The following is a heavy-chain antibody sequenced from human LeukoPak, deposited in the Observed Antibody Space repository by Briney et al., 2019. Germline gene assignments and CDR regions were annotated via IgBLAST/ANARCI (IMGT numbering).Heavy chain of an antibody. CDR1: GFTFNRYA. J-gene: IGHJ5*02. CDR3: AKQDPSSSGWYP. CDR2: ISDSGGST. Sequence: GGSLRLSCASSGFTFNRYAMRWVRQAPGKGLEWVSAISDSGGSTYYTDSVKGRFTISRDNFKNTLYLQMNSLRAEDTAVYFCAKQDPSSSGWYPWGQGTLVTVSS. V-gene: IGHV3-23*01. D-gene: IGHD6-19*01.